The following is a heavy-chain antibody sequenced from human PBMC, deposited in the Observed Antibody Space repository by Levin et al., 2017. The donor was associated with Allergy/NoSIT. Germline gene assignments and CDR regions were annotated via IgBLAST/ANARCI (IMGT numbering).Heavy chain of an antibody. CDR1: GFTISSNY. J-gene: IGHJ3*02. Sequence: ASVKVSCAASGFTISSNYMSWVRQAPGKGLEWVSVIYSGGSTYYADSVKGRFTISRDNSKNTLYLQMNSLRAEDTAVYYCARALSSGWSFDAFDIWGQGTMVTVSS. D-gene: IGHD6-19*01. CDR2: IYSGGST. CDR3: ARALSSGWSFDAFDI. V-gene: IGHV3-53*01.